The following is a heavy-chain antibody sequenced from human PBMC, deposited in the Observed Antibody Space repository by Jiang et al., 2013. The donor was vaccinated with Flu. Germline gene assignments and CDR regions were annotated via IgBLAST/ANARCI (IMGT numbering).Heavy chain of an antibody. Sequence: IPIFGTANYAQKFQGRVTITADESTSTAYMELSSLRSEDTAVYYCARDQTTRDAFDIWGQGTMVTVSS. V-gene: IGHV1-69*01. CDR3: ARDQTTRDAFDI. D-gene: IGHD1-26*01. J-gene: IGHJ3*02. CDR2: IPIFGTA.